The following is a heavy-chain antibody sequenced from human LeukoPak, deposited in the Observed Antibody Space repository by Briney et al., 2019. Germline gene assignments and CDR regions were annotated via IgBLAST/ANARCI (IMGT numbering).Heavy chain of an antibody. V-gene: IGHV3-23*01. CDR2: ISGSGGST. CDR3: AKGWSGSDAFDI. CDR1: GFTFSSYA. Sequence: GGSLRLSCAASGFTFSSYATSWVRQAPGKGLEWVSAISGSGGSTYYADSVKGRFTISRDNSKNTLYLQMNNLRAEDTAVYYCAKGWSGSDAFDILGQGTMVTVSS. J-gene: IGHJ3*02. D-gene: IGHD3-3*01.